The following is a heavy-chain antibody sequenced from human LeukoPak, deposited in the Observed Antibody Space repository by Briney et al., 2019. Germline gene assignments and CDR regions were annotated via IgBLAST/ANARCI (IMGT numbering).Heavy chain of an antibody. D-gene: IGHD1-1*01. CDR3: AKSGRRTADLDY. V-gene: IGHV3-23*01. CDR1: GFTFSSYA. CDR2: ISGSGGST. J-gene: IGHJ4*02. Sequence: PGGSLRLSCAASGFTFSSYAMNWVRQAPGKGLEWVSSISGSGGSTYYTDSAKGQFTISRDNSKSTVYLQMNSLRAEDTAVYYCAKSGRRTADLDYWGQGTLVTVSS.